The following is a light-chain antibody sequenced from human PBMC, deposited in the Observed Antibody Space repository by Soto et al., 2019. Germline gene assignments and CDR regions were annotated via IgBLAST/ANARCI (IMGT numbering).Light chain of an antibody. CDR3: QQSSSTPWT. V-gene: IGKV1-39*01. J-gene: IGKJ1*01. Sequence: DIQMTQSPSSLSASVGDRVTITCRASQSISTYLNWFQQKPGRAPKLLIYLTSTLQSGVPSRFIGNGSGTDFALTTSSLQPEDFATDYCQQSSSTPWTCGHGTEVDVK. CDR2: LTS. CDR1: QSISTY.